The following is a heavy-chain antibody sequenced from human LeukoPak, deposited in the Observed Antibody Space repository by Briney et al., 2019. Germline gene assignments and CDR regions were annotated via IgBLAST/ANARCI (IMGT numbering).Heavy chain of an antibody. CDR1: GFTFSSYA. CDR3: AYGSGSYWAFDY. CDR2: ISGSGGST. J-gene: IGHJ4*02. D-gene: IGHD3-10*01. Sequence: GGSLRLSCAASGFTFSSYAMSWVRQAPGKGLEWVSAISGSGGSTYYADSVKGRFTISRDNSKNTLYLQMNSLRAEDTAVYYCAYGSGSYWAFDYWGQGTLVTVSS. V-gene: IGHV3-23*01.